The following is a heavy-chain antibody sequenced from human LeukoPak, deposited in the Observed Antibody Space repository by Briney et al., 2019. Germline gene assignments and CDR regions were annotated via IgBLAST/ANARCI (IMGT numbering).Heavy chain of an antibody. Sequence: SVKVSCKTSGGTFSSDAINWVRQAPGQGLEWMGRIIPILGVTNYAQKYQDRVTITADRSTTTAYMELSSLRSEDTAVYYCAREGWNDGCFDYWGQGTLVTVSS. D-gene: IGHD1-1*01. V-gene: IGHV1-69*04. CDR1: GGTFSSDA. CDR3: AREGWNDGCFDY. CDR2: IIPILGVT. J-gene: IGHJ4*02.